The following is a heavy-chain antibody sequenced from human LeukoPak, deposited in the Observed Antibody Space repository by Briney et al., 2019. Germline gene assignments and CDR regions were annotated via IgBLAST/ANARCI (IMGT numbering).Heavy chain of an antibody. J-gene: IGHJ4*02. CDR1: GYSFTIYW. CDR3: ERLPYSSSDLYFDS. D-gene: IGHD6-6*01. Sequence: PAESLKISYKGSGYSFTIYWICWVRQMPQKPLEWMGIIYPGDSDSRYSPSFQGPVTISADKPISTAYLKWSSLKASDTDMYYCERLPYSSSDLYFDSWGQRSDDAVSS. CDR2: IYPGDSDS. V-gene: IGHV5-51*01.